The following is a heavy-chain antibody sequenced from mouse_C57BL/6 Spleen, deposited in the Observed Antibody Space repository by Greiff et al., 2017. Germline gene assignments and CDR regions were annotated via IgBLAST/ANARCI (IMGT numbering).Heavy chain of an antibody. CDR2: IDPETGGT. Sequence: VQLQQSGAELVRPGASVTLSCKASGYTFTDYEMHWVKQTPVHGLEWIGAIDPETGGTAYNQKFKGKAILTADKSSSTAYMALRSLTSEDSAVYYCTRLVVAYYFDYWGQGTTLTVSS. J-gene: IGHJ2*01. CDR3: TRLVVAYYFDY. D-gene: IGHD1-1*01. CDR1: GYTFTDYE. V-gene: IGHV1-15*01.